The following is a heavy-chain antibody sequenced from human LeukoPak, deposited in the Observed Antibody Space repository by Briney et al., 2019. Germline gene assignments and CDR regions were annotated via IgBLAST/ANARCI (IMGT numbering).Heavy chain of an antibody. CDR1: GYTFSGYA. D-gene: IGHD4-17*01. J-gene: IGHJ4*02. CDR2: INAGNGHT. CDR3: AKARWTATATTYYLDY. V-gene: IGHV1-3*01. Sequence: ASVKVSCKASGYTFSGYAVQWVRQAPGQRLEWLGWINAGNGHTEYSQRFQGRVTITRDTSASTAYMELSSLRSEDTAVYYCAKARWTATATTYYLDYWGQGTLVTVSS.